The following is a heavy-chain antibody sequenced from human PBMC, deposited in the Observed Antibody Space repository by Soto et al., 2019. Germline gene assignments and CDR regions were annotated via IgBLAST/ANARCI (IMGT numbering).Heavy chain of an antibody. CDR2: SSALNGFT. CDR3: AATTSIASGLRD. Sequence: QLQLVQSGSEVKKPGASVKVSCKTSGFTFTNYGFTWVRQAPGKGLEWMGWSSALNGFTNYAQDFQGRVTLTTDSSTNTAYMELRGLRSDDTAFYYWAATTSIASGLRDWGQGTLVSVAS. CDR1: GFTFTNYG. V-gene: IGHV1-18*01. J-gene: IGHJ4*02. D-gene: IGHD6-6*01.